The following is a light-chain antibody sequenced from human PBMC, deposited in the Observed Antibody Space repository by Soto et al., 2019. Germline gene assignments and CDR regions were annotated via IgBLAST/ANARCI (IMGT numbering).Light chain of an antibody. CDR2: GAS. Sequence: EIVLTQSPGTLSLSPGETATLSCRASQSVSTKLAWYQQKPGQAPRLLINGASTRATGVPARFSGWGSGTGFTLTISSLQSEDFAVYYCQQYHNWPPITFGQGTKADIK. J-gene: IGKJ1*01. CDR1: QSVSTK. V-gene: IGKV3-15*01. CDR3: QQYHNWPPIT.